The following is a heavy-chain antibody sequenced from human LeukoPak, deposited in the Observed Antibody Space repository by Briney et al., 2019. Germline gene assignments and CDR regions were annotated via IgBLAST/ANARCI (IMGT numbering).Heavy chain of an antibody. D-gene: IGHD6-13*01. CDR1: GGSISSYY. J-gene: IGHJ6*03. CDR3: ARWSSFYYYYMDV. Sequence: SETLSLTCTVSGGSISSYYWSWIRQPPGKGLEWIGYIYYSGSTNYNPSPKSRVTISVDTSKNQFSLKLSSVTAADTAVYYCARWSSFYYYYMDVWGKGTTVTVSS. V-gene: IGHV4-59*01. CDR2: IYYSGST.